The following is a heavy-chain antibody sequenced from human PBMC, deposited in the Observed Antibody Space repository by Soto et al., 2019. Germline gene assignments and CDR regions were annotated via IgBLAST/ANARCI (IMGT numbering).Heavy chain of an antibody. CDR2: IYYSGST. J-gene: IGHJ4*02. Sequence: PSETLSLTCIVSGGSIGTYFWGWIRQPPGKGLEWIGHIYYSGSTSYNPSLRSRVTISLDTSKNQFSLRLRSVSAADTAVYYCARSYGDLPDYWGQGTLVTVSS. CDR1: GGSIGTYF. CDR3: ARSYGDLPDY. V-gene: IGHV4-59*08. D-gene: IGHD4-17*01.